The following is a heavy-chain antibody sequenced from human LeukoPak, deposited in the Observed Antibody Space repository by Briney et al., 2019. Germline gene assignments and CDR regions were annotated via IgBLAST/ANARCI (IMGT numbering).Heavy chain of an antibody. Sequence: GASVKVSCKVSGYTLTELSMHWVRQAPGKGLEWMGGFDPEDGETVYAQKFQGRVTMTEDTSADTAYMELSSLRSEDTAVYYCARAEGSSSRSFDYWGQGTLVTVSS. CDR1: GYTLTELS. CDR3: ARAEGSSSRSFDY. V-gene: IGHV1-24*01. CDR2: FDPEDGET. J-gene: IGHJ4*02. D-gene: IGHD6-13*01.